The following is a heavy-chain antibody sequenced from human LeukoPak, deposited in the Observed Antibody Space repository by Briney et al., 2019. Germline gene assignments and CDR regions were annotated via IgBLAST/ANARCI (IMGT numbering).Heavy chain of an antibody. CDR2: ISAYNGNT. CDR1: GYTFTSYG. Sequence: ASVKVSCKASGYTFTSYGISWVRQAPGQGLEWMGWISAYNGNTNYAQKLQGRVTMTTDTSTSTAYMELRSLRSDDTAAYYCARETPVFGELFGYFDYWGQGTLVTVSS. CDR3: ARETPVFGELFGYFDY. J-gene: IGHJ4*02. V-gene: IGHV1-18*01. D-gene: IGHD3-10*01.